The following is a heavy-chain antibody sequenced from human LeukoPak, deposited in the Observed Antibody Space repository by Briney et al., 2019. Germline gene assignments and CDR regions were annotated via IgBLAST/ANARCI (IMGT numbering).Heavy chain of an antibody. CDR3: ARATWDPNYYYYMDV. CDR2: IYHSGST. D-gene: IGHD1-26*01. CDR1: GYSISSGYY. J-gene: IGHJ6*03. Sequence: SETLSLTCTVSGYSISSGYYWGWIRQPPGKGLEWIGSIYHSGSTYYNPSLKSRVTISVDTSKNQFSLKLSSVTAADTAVYYCARATWDPNYYYYMDVWGKGTTVTISS. V-gene: IGHV4-38-2*02.